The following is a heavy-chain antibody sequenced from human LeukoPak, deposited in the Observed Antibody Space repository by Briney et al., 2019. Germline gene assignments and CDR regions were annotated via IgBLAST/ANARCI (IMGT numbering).Heavy chain of an antibody. CDR1: GFTFSTYY. J-gene: IGHJ5*02. CDR3: AKEIAVAGTLVRWFDP. Sequence: PGGSLRLSCAASGFTFSTYYMNWVRQAPGKGLEWVSSISTSSSYIYYADSVKGRFTISRDNSKNTLYLQMNSLRAEDTAVYYCAKEIAVAGTLVRWFDPWGQGTLVTVSS. V-gene: IGHV3-21*04. D-gene: IGHD6-19*01. CDR2: ISTSSSYI.